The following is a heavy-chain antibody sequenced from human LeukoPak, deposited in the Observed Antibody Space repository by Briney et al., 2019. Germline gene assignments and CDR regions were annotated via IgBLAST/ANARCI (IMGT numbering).Heavy chain of an antibody. CDR3: AKDMEPLGYCSGGSCYSVAFDI. V-gene: IGHV3-9*01. J-gene: IGHJ3*02. Sequence: PGGSLRLSCAASGFTFDDYAMHWVRQAPGKGLEWVSGISWNSGSIGYADSVKGRFTISRDNAKNSLYPQMNSLRAEDTALYYCAKDMEPLGYCSGGSCYSVAFDIWGQGTMVTVSS. CDR2: ISWNSGSI. CDR1: GFTFDDYA. D-gene: IGHD2-15*01.